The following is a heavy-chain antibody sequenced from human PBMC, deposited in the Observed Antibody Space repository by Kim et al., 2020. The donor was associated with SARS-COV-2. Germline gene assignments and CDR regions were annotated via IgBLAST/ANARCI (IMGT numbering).Heavy chain of an antibody. CDR2: IRSKAYGGTT. Sequence: GGSLRLSCTASGFTFGDYAMSWFRQAPGKGLEWVGFIRSKAYGGTTEYAASVKGRFTISRDDSKSIAYLQMNSLKTEDTAVYYCTRGGDYYDSSGYYVPFDYWGQGTLVTVSS. CDR1: GFTFGDYA. CDR3: TRGGDYYDSSGYYVPFDY. D-gene: IGHD3-22*01. J-gene: IGHJ4*02. V-gene: IGHV3-49*03.